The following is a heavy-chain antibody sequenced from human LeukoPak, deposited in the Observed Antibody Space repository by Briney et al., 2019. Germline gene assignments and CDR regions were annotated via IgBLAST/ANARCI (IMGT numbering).Heavy chain of an antibody. V-gene: IGHV1-18*01. D-gene: IGHD4-17*01. Sequence: ASVKVSCKTSGYTFTNYHITWVRQAPGQGLEWMGWISAYNSNTKYVQKLQGRVTMTTDTSTSTAYMELRSLRSDDTAVYYCARDIGDYGDYAAFDIWGQGTMVTVSS. J-gene: IGHJ3*02. CDR3: ARDIGDYGDYAAFDI. CDR1: GYTFTNYH. CDR2: ISAYNSNT.